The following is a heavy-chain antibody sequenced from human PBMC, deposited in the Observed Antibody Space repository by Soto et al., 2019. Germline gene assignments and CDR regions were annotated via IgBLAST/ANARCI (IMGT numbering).Heavy chain of an antibody. CDR2: IYYTGST. D-gene: IGHD6-13*01. J-gene: IGHJ4*02. CDR1: DDYIRRTY. V-gene: IGHV4-59*01. Sequence: WEPRSHTRTGSDDYIRRTYRIRFRQPPGKGLEWIGFIYYTGSTNYNPSLRGRVTMSVDTSKNQFSLKLRSVTAADTTVYFCAKYRRTDAEGYTFEYWAQGALVTVS. CDR3: AKYRRTDAEGYTFEY.